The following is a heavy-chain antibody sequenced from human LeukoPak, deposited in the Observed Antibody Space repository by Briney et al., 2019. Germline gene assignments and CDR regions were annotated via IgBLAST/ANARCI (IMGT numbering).Heavy chain of an antibody. D-gene: IGHD1-7*01. CDR3: ATSQTGTTV. CDR1: GYTFTGYY. CDR2: INPNSGGT. J-gene: IGHJ4*02. Sequence: GASVKVSCKASGYTFTGYYIHWVRQAPGQGLEWMGWINPNSGGTNYAQKFQGRVTMTSDTSISTAYMELSSLRSEDTAVYYCATSQTGTTVWGQGTLVTVSS. V-gene: IGHV1-2*02.